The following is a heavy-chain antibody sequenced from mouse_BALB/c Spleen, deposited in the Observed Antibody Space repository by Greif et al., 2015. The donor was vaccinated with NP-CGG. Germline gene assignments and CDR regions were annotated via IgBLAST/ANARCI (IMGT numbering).Heavy chain of an antibody. D-gene: IGHD4-1*01. V-gene: IGHV5-6*02. J-gene: IGHJ1*01. CDR1: GFTFSSYG. CDR2: ISSGGSYT. Sequence: EVKLEESGGDLVKPGGSLKLSCAASGFTFSSYGMSWVRQTPDKRLEWVATISSGGSYTYYPDSVKGRFTISRDNAKNTLYLQMSSLKSEDTAMYYCARTGTSWYFDVWGAGTTVTVSS. CDR3: ARTGTSWYFDV.